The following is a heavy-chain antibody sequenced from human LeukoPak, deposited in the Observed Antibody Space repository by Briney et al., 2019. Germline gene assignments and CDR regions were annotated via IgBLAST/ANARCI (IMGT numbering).Heavy chain of an antibody. CDR1: GDSISSYY. D-gene: IGHD2-2*01. J-gene: IGHJ6*02. CDR2: IYTSGST. CDR3: ARPSRRSYYYGMDV. Sequence: SETLSLTCTVSGDSISSYYWSWIRQPAGKGLEWIGRIYTSGSTNYNPSLKSRVTMSVDTSKNQFSLKLSSVTAADTAVYYCARPSRRSYYYGMDVWGQGTTVTVSS. V-gene: IGHV4-4*07.